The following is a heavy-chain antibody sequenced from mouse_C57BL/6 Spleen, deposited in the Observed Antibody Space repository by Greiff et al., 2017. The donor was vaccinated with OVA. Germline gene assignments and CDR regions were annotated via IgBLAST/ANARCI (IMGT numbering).Heavy chain of an antibody. CDR1: GYTFTSYW. CDR3: ARDYGPRGYAMDY. J-gene: IGHJ4*01. D-gene: IGHD1-1*01. CDR2: IYPSDSET. Sequence: QVQLKQPGAELVRPGSSVKLSCKASGYTFTSYWMDWVKQRPGQGLEWIGNIYPSDSETHYNQKFKDKATLTVDKSSSTAYMQLSSLTSEDSAVYYCARDYGPRGYAMDYWGQGTSVTVSS. V-gene: IGHV1-61*01.